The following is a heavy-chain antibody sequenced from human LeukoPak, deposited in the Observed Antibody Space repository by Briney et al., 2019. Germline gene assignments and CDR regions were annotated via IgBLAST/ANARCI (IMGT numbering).Heavy chain of an antibody. CDR1: GFTFSSYG. CDR3: ARDSTDYYDSGSPHAFDI. V-gene: IGHV3-33*01. D-gene: IGHD3-22*01. J-gene: IGHJ3*02. Sequence: GGSLRLSCAASGFTFSSYGMHWVRQAPGKGLEWVAVIWYDGSNKYYADSVKGRFTISRDNSKNTLYLQMNSLRAEDTAVYYRARDSTDYYDSGSPHAFDIWGQGTMVTVSS. CDR2: IWYDGSNK.